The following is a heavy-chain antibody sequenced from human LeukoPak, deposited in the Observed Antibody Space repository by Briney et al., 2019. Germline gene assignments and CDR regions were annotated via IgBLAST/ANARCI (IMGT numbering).Heavy chain of an antibody. J-gene: IGHJ4*02. CDR2: ISYDGSNK. CDR3: ASWSAPYDSSGYPDY. V-gene: IGHV3-30-3*01. Sequence: GGSLRLSCAASGFTFSSYAMQWVRQAPGKGLEWVAVISYDGSNKYYADSVKGRFTISRDNSKNTLYLQMNSLRAEDTAVYYCASWSAPYDSSGYPDYWGQGTLVTVSS. D-gene: IGHD3-22*01. CDR1: GFTFSSYA.